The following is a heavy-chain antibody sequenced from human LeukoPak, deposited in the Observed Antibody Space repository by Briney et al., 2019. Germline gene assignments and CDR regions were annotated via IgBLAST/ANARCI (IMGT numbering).Heavy chain of an antibody. V-gene: IGHV3-74*01. CDR3: IRDFRSADL. CDR2: INNDGGST. CDR1: GFIFSDHW. J-gene: IGHJ5*02. Sequence: HSGGSLRLSCAASGFIFSDHWMHWVRQAPGKGLVWLSRINNDGGSTIYADSVKGRFTISRDNAKNTVYLEMNSLSVEDTATYYCIRDFRSADLWGQGTLVTVTS.